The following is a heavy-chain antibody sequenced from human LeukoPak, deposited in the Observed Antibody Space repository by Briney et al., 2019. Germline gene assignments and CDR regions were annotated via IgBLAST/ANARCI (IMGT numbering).Heavy chain of an antibody. V-gene: IGHV1-2*02. CDR2: INPNSGGT. Sequence: ASVRVSCTTSGYTFTDYFVHWVRQAPGQGLEWMGWINPNSGGTEYAQKFLGRVTMTRDTSISTAYMELSRLRSDDTAVYFCAREYYYDSSGYSVDSSYYGMDVWGQGTTVTVSS. CDR1: GYTFTDYF. J-gene: IGHJ6*02. D-gene: IGHD3-22*01. CDR3: AREYYYDSSGYSVDSSYYGMDV.